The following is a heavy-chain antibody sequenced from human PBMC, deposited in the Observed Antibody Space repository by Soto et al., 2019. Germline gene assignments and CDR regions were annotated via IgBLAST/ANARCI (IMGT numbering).Heavy chain of an antibody. CDR1: GFTFSDYY. D-gene: IGHD6-6*01. Sequence: QVQLVESGGGLVKPGGSLRLSCGASGFTFSDYYMSWFRQAPGKGLEWVSYISKSTTYTNYADSVKGRFTISRDNDKKALYLQMSSLRDEDTAVYFCARDSGAKAARAIDSWGQGTLVTVSS. CDR3: ARDSGAKAARAIDS. J-gene: IGHJ4*02. CDR2: ISKSTTYT. V-gene: IGHV3-11*05.